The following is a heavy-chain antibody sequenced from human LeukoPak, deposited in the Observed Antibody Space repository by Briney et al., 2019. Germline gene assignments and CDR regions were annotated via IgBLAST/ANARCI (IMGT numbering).Heavy chain of an antibody. D-gene: IGHD6-13*01. V-gene: IGHV3-23*01. CDR1: GFTFSGYA. Sequence: GGSLRLPCAASGFTFSGYAMAWVRQAPGKGLEWVSSITITGSSPSYADSVKGRFTVSRDNSMNTLYLQMNSLRAEDTAVYFCAKSSSSWSYYFNYWGQGTLVTVSS. J-gene: IGHJ4*02. CDR3: AKSSSSWSYYFNY. CDR2: ITITGSSP.